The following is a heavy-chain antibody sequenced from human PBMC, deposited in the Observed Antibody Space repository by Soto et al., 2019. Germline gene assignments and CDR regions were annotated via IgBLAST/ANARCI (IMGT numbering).Heavy chain of an antibody. Sequence: PSETLSLTCTVSGGSISSGGYYWSWIRHHPGKGLEWIGYIYYIGSTYYNPSLKSRVTISVDTSKNQFSLKLSSVTAADTAVYYCARSSRVAARPSYFQHWGQGTMVTVSS. CDR2: IYYIGST. J-gene: IGHJ1*01. D-gene: IGHD6-6*01. CDR1: GGSISSGGYY. CDR3: ARSSRVAARPSYFQH. V-gene: IGHV4-31*03.